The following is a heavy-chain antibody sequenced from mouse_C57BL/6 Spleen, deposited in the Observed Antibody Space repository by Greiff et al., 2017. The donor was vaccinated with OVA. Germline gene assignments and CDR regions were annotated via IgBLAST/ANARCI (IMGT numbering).Heavy chain of an antibody. CDR2: IYPGDGDT. CDR3: LSRFAY. J-gene: IGHJ3*01. Sequence: VQLQESGPELVKPGASVKISCKASGYAFSSSWMNWVKQRPGKGLEWIGRIYPGDGDTNYNGKFKGKATLTADKSSSTAYMQLSSLTSEDSAVYFCLSRFAYWGQGTLVTVSA. CDR1: GYAFSSSW. V-gene: IGHV1-82*01.